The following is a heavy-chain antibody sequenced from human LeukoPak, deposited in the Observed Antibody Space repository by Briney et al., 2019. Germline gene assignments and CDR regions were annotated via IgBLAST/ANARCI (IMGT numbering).Heavy chain of an antibody. V-gene: IGHV4-4*02. Sequence: SGTLSLTCAVSGGSISSSNWWSWVRQPPGKGLEWIGEIYHSGSTNYNPSLKSRVTISVDKSKNQFSLKLSSVTAADTVVYYCARGPLGYGSGSIFFDYWGQGTLVTVSS. CDR1: GGSISSSNW. D-gene: IGHD3-10*01. CDR2: IYHSGST. CDR3: ARGPLGYGSGSIFFDY. J-gene: IGHJ4*02.